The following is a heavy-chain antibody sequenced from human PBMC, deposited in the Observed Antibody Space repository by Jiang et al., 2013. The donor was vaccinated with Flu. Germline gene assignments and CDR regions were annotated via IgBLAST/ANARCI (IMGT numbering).Heavy chain of an antibody. J-gene: IGHJ2*01. V-gene: IGHV1-18*04. CDR1: YG. CDR3: ARAQLNGAWYFDL. CDR2: ISAYNGNT. Sequence: YGISWVRQAPGQGLEWMGWISAYNGNTNYAQKLQGRVTMTTDTSTSTAYMELRSLRSDDTAVYYCARAQLNGAWYFDLWGRGTLVTVSS. D-gene: IGHD1-1*01.